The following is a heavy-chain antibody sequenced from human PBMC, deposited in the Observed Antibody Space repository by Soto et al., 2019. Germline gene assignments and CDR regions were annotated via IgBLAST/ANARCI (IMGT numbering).Heavy chain of an antibody. V-gene: IGHV3-23*01. CDR1: GFTFSSYD. D-gene: IGHD3-10*01. J-gene: IGHJ4*02. Sequence: GGSLRLSCAASGFTFSSYDMSWVRQAPGKGLEWVSAISGSGGSTYYADSVKGRFTISRDNSKNTLYLQMNSLRAEDTAVYYCAKDRNYYGSGSLFDYWGQGTLVTVSS. CDR2: ISGSGGST. CDR3: AKDRNYYGSGSLFDY.